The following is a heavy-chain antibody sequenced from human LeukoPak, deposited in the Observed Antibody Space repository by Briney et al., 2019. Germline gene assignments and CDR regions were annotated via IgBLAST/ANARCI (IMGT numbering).Heavy chain of an antibody. CDR2: MNPNSGNT. CDR3: ARCHSYGYGDAFDI. V-gene: IGHV1-8*01. Sequence: ASVKVSCKASGYTFTSYDINWVRQATGQGLEWMGWMNPNSGNTGYAQKFQGRVTMTRNTSISTVYMELNSLRAEDTAVYYCARCHSYGYGDAFDIWGQGTMVTVSS. CDR1: GYTFTSYD. D-gene: IGHD5-18*01. J-gene: IGHJ3*02.